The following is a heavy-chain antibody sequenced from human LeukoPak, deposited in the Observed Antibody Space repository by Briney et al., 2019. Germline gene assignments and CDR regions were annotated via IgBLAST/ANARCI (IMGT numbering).Heavy chain of an antibody. D-gene: IGHD4-11*01. CDR3: AKELYSNYGRPFYYFDY. CDR2: ISGSGGST. Sequence: GGSLRLSCAASGFTFSSYAMSWVRQAPGKGLEWVSAISGSGGSTYYADSVKGRFTIFRDNSKNTLYLQMNSLRAEDTAVYYCAKELYSNYGRPFYYFDYWGQGTLVTVSS. CDR1: GFTFSSYA. V-gene: IGHV3-23*01. J-gene: IGHJ4*02.